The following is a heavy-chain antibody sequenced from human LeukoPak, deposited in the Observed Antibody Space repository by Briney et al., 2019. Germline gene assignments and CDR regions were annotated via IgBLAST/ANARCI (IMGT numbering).Heavy chain of an antibody. CDR3: PTQQGGNPAY. CDR1: GLTFSSHW. D-gene: IGHD1-14*01. J-gene: IGHJ4*02. CDR2: INDGSST. Sequence: GGSLRLSCAASGLTFSSHWMHWVRQAPGKGLVWVSRINDGSSTTYADSVKGRFTISRDNAKNMLYLQVNSLRAEDTAVYYCPTQQGGNPAYWGQGTLVTVSS. V-gene: IGHV3-74*01.